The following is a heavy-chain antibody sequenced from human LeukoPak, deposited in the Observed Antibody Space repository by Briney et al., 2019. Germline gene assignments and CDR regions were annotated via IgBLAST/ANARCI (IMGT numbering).Heavy chain of an antibody. CDR2: IYSGGST. V-gene: IGHV3-53*01. J-gene: IGHJ4*02. Sequence: GGSLRLSCAASGFTVSSNYMSWVRQAPGKGLEWVSVIYSGGSTYYADSVKGRFTISRDNSKNTLYLQMNSLRAGDTAVYYCTKEHDYSNYYYFDYWGQGTLVTVSS. CDR3: TKEHDYSNYYYFDY. CDR1: GFTVSSNY. D-gene: IGHD4-11*01.